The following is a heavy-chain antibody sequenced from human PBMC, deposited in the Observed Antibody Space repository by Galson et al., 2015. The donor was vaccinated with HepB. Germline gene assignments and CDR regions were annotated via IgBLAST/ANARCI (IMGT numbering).Heavy chain of an antibody. J-gene: IGHJ6*02. CDR2: IIPIFGTA. CDR1: GGTFSSYA. V-gene: IGHV1-69*13. D-gene: IGHD2-15*01. Sequence: SVKVSCKASGGTFSSYAISWGRQAPGQGLEWMGGIIPIFGTANYAQKFQGRVTITADESTSTAYMELSSLRSEDTAVYYCAREAVVVVAATHYYYGMDVWGQGTTVTVSS. CDR3: AREAVVVVAATHYYYGMDV.